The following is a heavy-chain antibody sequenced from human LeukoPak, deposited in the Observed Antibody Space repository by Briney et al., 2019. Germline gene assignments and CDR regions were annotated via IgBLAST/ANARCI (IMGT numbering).Heavy chain of an antibody. Sequence: TSETLSLTCTVSGGSISGYYWSWIRQPPGEGLEWIGYIYTSGSTNYNPSLKSRVTISVDTSKNQFSLELSSVTAADTAVYYCARQVTMVRGVSTFAFDIWGQGTMVTVSS. J-gene: IGHJ3*02. CDR2: IYTSGST. V-gene: IGHV4-4*09. CDR3: ARQVTMVRGVSTFAFDI. D-gene: IGHD3-10*01. CDR1: GGSISGYY.